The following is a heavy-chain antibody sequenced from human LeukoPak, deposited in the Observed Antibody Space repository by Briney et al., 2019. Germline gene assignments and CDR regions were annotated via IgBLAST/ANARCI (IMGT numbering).Heavy chain of an antibody. D-gene: IGHD3-22*01. CDR3: ARTYYDSSTSPYFDY. Sequence: PSGTLSLTCAVSGGSISSSNWWSWVRQPPGKGLEWIGEIYHSGSTNYNPSLKSRVTISVDKSKNQFSLKLSSVTAADTAVYYCARTYYDSSTSPYFDYWGQGTLVTVSS. V-gene: IGHV4-4*02. CDR1: GGSISSSNW. CDR2: IYHSGST. J-gene: IGHJ4*02.